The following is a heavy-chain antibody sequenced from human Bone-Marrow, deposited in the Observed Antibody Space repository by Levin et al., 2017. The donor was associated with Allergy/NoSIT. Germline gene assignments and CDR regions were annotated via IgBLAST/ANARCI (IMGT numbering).Heavy chain of an antibody. J-gene: IGHJ4*02. CDR2: IIPILGIA. CDR3: ARGSPVVVIPYFDY. V-gene: IGHV1-69*02. D-gene: IGHD3-22*01. Sequence: ASVKVSCKASGGTFSSYTISWVRQAPGQGLEWMGRIIPILGIANYAQKFQGRVTITADKSTSTAYMELSSLRSEDTAVYYCARGSPVVVIPYFDYWGQGTLVTVAS. CDR1: GGTFSSYT.